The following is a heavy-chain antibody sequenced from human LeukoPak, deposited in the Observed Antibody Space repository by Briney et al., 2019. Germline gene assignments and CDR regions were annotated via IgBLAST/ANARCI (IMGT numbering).Heavy chain of an antibody. V-gene: IGHV3-23*01. CDR1: GFTFSTYA. CDR3: AKIQGYFDY. CDR2: ISASGFTT. Sequence: GGSLRLSCAASGFTFSTYAMSWVRQAPGEGLEWVSIISASGFTTYYPHSVEGRFTISRDNSKGALFLQMNSLRAEDTAVYYCAKIQGYFDYWGQRTLVTVSS. J-gene: IGHJ4*02.